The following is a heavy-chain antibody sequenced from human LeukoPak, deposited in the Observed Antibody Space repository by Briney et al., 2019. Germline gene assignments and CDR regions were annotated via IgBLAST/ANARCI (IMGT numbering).Heavy chain of an antibody. J-gene: IGHJ4*02. CDR1: GYTFTSYG. CDR2: ISAYNGNT. Sequence: ASVKVSCKASGYTFTSYGISWVRQAPGQGLEWMGWISAYNGNTNYAQKLQGRVTMTTDTSTSTAYMELRSLRSDDTAVYYCARDRWYSSSWYFDYWGQGTLATVSS. CDR3: ARDRWYSSSWYFDY. D-gene: IGHD6-13*01. V-gene: IGHV1-18*01.